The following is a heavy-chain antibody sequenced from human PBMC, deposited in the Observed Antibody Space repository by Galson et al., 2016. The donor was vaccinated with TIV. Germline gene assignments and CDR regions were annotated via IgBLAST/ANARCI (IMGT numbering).Heavy chain of an antibody. J-gene: IGHJ6*02. CDR1: GYTFSSYS. Sequence: SVKVSCKASGYTFSSYSINWVRQAPGQGLEWMGWISAYNGDIKSARKFQGRVTMTTDTSTNTAYMELRSLGSDDTAVYYCATELYCSSISCYYYYGLDVWGHGTTVTVSS. D-gene: IGHD2-2*01. CDR2: ISAYNGDI. CDR3: ATELYCSSISCYYYYGLDV. V-gene: IGHV1-18*04.